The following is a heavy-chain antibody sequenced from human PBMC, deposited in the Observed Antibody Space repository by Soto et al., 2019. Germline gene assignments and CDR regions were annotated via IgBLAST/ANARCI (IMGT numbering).Heavy chain of an antibody. Sequence: LSLTCDVSGASITIYYWSWIRQAPGKGLEWIGNVYHTGSTDYNSSLRSRVTISVDTSKNQFSLNMNSVTAADTAVYYCARRLFGSGWTLDSWGQGALVTVSS. CDR3: ARRLFGSGWTLDS. J-gene: IGHJ4*02. V-gene: IGHV4-59*13. CDR2: VYHTGST. CDR1: GASITIYY. D-gene: IGHD6-19*01.